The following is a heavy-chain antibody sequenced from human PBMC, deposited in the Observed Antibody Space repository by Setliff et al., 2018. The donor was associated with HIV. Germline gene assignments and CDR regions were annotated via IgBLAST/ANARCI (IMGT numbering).Heavy chain of an antibody. Sequence: ASVKVSCKASGYTEHYMHWMQQAPGKGLEWMGRIDPEDGETIYAENFQGRVTITADESTSTAYMELSSLRSEDTAVYYCAREREIVGAGNYMDVWGKGTTVTVSS. D-gene: IGHD1-26*01. CDR2: IDPEDGET. CDR1: GYTEHY. J-gene: IGHJ6*03. CDR3: AREREIVGAGNYMDV. V-gene: IGHV1-69-2*01.